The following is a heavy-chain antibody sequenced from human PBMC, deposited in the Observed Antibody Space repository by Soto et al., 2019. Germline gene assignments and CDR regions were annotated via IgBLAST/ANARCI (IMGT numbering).Heavy chain of an antibody. CDR1: GGSISSGGYS. J-gene: IGHJ5*02. CDR2: IYHSGST. V-gene: IGHV4-30-2*01. Sequence: SETLSLTCAVSGGSISSGGYSWSWIRQPPGKGLEWIGYIYHSGSTYYNPSLQSRVTISVDTSKNQFSLRLRSVTAAVRVVYFCAKNGYDTSNPHFAPWSQGTLVPVSS. D-gene: IGHD3-22*01. CDR3: AKNGYDTSNPHFAP.